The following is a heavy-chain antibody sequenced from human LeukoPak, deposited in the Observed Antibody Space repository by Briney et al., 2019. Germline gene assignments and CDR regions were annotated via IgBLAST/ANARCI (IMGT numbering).Heavy chain of an antibody. Sequence: SETLSLTCTVSGYSISSGYYWGWIRQPPGKGLVWIGSIYHSGSTYYNPSLKSRVTISVDTSKNQFSLKLSSVTAADTAVYYCARAVSSIAAPPTPLYYYYYYMDVWGKGTTVTVSS. CDR1: GYSISSGYY. CDR3: ARAVSSIAAPPTPLYYYYYYMDV. D-gene: IGHD6-6*01. J-gene: IGHJ6*03. CDR2: IYHSGST. V-gene: IGHV4-38-2*02.